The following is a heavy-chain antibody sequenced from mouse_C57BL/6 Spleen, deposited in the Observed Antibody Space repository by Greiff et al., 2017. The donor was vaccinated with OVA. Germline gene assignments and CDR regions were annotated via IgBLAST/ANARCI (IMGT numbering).Heavy chain of an antibody. CDR1: GFNITDYY. J-gene: IGHJ3*01. V-gene: IGHV14-2*01. CDR2: IDPEDGET. CDR3: AGDYGSRRAWFAY. Sequence: VQLKQSGAELVKPGASVKLSCTASGFNITDYYMHWVKQRTEQGLEWIGRIDPEDGETKYAPKFQGKATITADTSSNTAYLQLSSLTSEDTAVDYGAGDYGSRRAWFAYWGQGTLVTVSA. D-gene: IGHD1-1*01.